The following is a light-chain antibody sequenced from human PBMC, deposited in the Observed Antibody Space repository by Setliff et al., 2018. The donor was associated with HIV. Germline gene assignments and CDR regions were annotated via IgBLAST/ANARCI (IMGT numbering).Light chain of an antibody. CDR1: SSDVGGYNY. V-gene: IGLV2-11*01. J-gene: IGLJ1*01. CDR2: DVS. CDR3: CSYAGSYTYV. Sequence: QSALTQPASVSGSPGQSVTISCTGTSSDVGGYNYVSWYQQHPGKAPKLMIYDVSKRPSGVPDRFPDTASLTISGLQAEDEADYYYCSYAGSYTYVFGTGTKVTVL.